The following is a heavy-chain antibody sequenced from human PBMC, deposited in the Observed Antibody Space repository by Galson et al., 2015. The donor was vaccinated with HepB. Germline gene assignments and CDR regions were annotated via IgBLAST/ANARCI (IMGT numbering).Heavy chain of an antibody. J-gene: IGHJ6*03. V-gene: IGHV3-7*01. CDR2: IKQDGSEK. CDR1: GFTFSSYW. CDR3: ARDRRYSSSWEYYYYYYMDV. Sequence: SLRLSCAASGFTFSSYWMSWVRQAPGKGLEWVANIKQDGSEKYYVDSVKGRFTISRDNAKNSLYLQMNSLRAEDTAVYYCARDRRYSSSWEYYYYYYMDVWGKGTTVTVSS. D-gene: IGHD6-13*01.